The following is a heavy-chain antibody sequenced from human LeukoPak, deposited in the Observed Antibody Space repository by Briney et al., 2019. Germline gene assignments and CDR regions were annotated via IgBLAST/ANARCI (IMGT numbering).Heavy chain of an antibody. V-gene: IGHV1-18*01. CDR1: GYTFPSYG. D-gene: IGHD1-7*01. CDR3: ARQLELRYYFDY. J-gene: IGHJ4*02. CDR2: ISAYNGNT. Sequence: GASVKVSCKASGYTFPSYGVSWVRQAAGQGLEWMGWISAYNGNTNYAQKLQARVTKTTDTSTSTAYMELRSLRSDDTAVYYCARQLELRYYFDYWGQGTLVTVSS.